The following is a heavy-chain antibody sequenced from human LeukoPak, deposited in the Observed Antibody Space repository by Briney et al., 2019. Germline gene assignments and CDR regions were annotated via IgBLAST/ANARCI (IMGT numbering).Heavy chain of an antibody. CDR2: ISIDGSNY. CDR1: GFTFNMYP. CDR3: ARETTVIREWYFDL. V-gene: IGHV3-30-3*01. D-gene: IGHD4-17*01. J-gene: IGHJ2*01. Sequence: PGRSLRLSCVASGFTFNMYPLHWVRQAPGKGLEWVAVISIDGSNYLDADSVKGRFTISRDNSKNTVYLQMNSLRAEDTGVYYCARETTVIREWYFDLWGRGTLVTVAS.